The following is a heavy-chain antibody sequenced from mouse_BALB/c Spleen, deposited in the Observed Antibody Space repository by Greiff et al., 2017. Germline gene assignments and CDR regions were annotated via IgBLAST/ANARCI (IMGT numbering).Heavy chain of an antibody. J-gene: IGHJ3*01. D-gene: IGHD1-1*01. V-gene: IGHV2-9*02. CDR3: ARDDTTVVATKGFAY. Sequence: VQLQESGPGLVAPSQSLSITCTVSGFSLTSYGVHWVRQPPGKGLEWLGVIWAGGSTNYNSALMSRLSISKDNSKSQVFLKMNSLQTDDTAMYYCARDDTTVVATKGFAYWGQGTLVTVSA. CDR2: IWAGGST. CDR1: GFSLTSYG.